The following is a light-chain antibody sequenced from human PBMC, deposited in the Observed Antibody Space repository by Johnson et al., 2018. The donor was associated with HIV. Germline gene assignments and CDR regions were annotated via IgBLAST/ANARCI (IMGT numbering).Light chain of an antibody. CDR3: GTWYSSLSTGGHV. V-gene: IGLV1-51*01. CDR1: SSNIGNNY. CDR2: DNN. J-gene: IGLJ1*01. Sequence: HSVLTQPPSVSAAPGQKVTISCSGSSSNIGNNYVSWYQQLPGTAPKLLIYDNNKRPSGIPDRFSGSKSGTSATLGITGLQTGDEADYYCGTWYSSLSTGGHVFVPGNKRTVL.